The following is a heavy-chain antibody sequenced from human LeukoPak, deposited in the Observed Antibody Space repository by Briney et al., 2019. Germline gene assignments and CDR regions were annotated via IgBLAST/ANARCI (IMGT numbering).Heavy chain of an antibody. CDR1: GYSFTSYW. Sequence: GESLKISCKGSGYSFTSYWIGWVRQMPGKGLEWMGIIYPGDSDTRYSPSFQGQVTISADKSISTAYLQWSSLKASDTAMYYCARGTYYYGSGSYYNPYYFDYWGQGTLVTVSS. V-gene: IGHV5-51*01. J-gene: IGHJ4*02. CDR2: IYPGDSDT. D-gene: IGHD3-10*01. CDR3: ARGTYYYGSGSYYNPYYFDY.